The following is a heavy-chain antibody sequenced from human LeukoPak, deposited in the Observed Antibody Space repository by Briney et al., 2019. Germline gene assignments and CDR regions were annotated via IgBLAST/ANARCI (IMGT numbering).Heavy chain of an antibody. Sequence: GGSLRLSCAASGFIVSSNYMTWVRQPPGKGLEWVSIIYSDGNTNYADSVKGRFTISRDNSRNTVYLQMNSLRAEDTGVYYCAGGRVRDYWGQGTLVTVSS. CDR3: AGGRVRDY. CDR1: GFIVSSNY. V-gene: IGHV3-53*01. D-gene: IGHD4/OR15-4a*01. J-gene: IGHJ4*02. CDR2: IYSDGNT.